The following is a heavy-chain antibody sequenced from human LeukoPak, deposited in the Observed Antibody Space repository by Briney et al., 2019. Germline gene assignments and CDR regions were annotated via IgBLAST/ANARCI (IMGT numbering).Heavy chain of an antibody. CDR1: GFTFRSYA. Sequence: PGRSLRLSCAASGFTFRSYAMSWVRQAPGKGLEWVSAISGSGGSTYYADSVKGRFTISRDNSKNTLYLQMNSLRAEDTAVYYCAKERDRGGSSYNWFDPWGQGTLVTVSS. CDR3: AKERDRGGSSYNWFDP. CDR2: ISGSGGST. D-gene: IGHD2-15*01. V-gene: IGHV3-23*01. J-gene: IGHJ5*02.